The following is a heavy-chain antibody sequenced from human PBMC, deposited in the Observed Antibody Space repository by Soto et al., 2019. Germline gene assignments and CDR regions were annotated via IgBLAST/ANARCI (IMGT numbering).Heavy chain of an antibody. CDR1: GDSVSSNSAA. CDR2: TYYRSKWYS. Sequence: SQTLSLTCDISGDSVSSNSAAWNWIKKTPSRGLEWLGRTYYRSKWYSNYAISVKSRVTVNPDTFKNQFSLQLNSVTPEDTAVYYCARGSWDDVSGHYYMDVWGKGTTVTVSS. D-gene: IGHD1-1*01. V-gene: IGHV6-1*01. J-gene: IGHJ6*03. CDR3: ARGSWDDVSGHYYMDV.